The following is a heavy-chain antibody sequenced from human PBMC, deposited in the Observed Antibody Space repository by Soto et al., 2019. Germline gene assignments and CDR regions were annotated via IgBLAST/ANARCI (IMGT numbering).Heavy chain of an antibody. D-gene: IGHD2-2*01. Sequence: PGGSLRLSCAASGFTFSSYGMHWVRQAPGKGLEWVAVISYDGSKKYYADSVKGRFTISRDNAKNSLYLQLNSLRAEDTAVYYCARGMTYHIYWGQGTPVTVSS. CDR3: ARGMTYHIY. CDR2: ISYDGSKK. V-gene: IGHV3-30*03. CDR1: GFTFSSYG. J-gene: IGHJ4*02.